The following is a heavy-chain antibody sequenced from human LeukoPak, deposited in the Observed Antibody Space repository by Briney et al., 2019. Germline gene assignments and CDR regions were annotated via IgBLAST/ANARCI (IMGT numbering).Heavy chain of an antibody. V-gene: IGHV5-51*03. CDR2: IYSGDSDT. Sequence: GESLKISCKGSGYSFTSYWIGWVRQMPGKGLEWMGIIYSGDSDTRYSPSFQGQVTISADKSISTAYLQWSSLKASDTAMYYCAMGIAAAGTISEFDYWGQGTLVTVSS. CDR1: GYSFTSYW. D-gene: IGHD6-13*01. CDR3: AMGIAAAGTISEFDY. J-gene: IGHJ4*02.